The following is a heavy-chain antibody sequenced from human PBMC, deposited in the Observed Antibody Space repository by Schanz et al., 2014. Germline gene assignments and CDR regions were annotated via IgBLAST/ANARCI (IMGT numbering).Heavy chain of an antibody. V-gene: IGHV3-30-3*02. CDR2: ISHHGITK. D-gene: IGHD3-22*01. J-gene: IGHJ4*02. Sequence: QMQLVESGGGVVQPGRSLRLSCVASGFTFSGSSMHWVRQAPGKGLEWVSIISHHGITKDYADSVTGRFTISRDNSKNTLYLQMNSLRTEDTAVYFCAKSYDTSGYSGFDYWGQGTLVTVSS. CDR3: AKSYDTSGYSGFDY. CDR1: GFTFSGSS.